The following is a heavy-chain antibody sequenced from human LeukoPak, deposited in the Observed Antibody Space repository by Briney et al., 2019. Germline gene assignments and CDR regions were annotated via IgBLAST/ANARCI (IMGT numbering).Heavy chain of an antibody. CDR2: ISSSGSTI. Sequence: GGSLRLSCAASGFTFSDYYMSWIRQAPGKGLEWVSYISSSGSTIYYADSVKGRFTISRDNAKNSLYLQMNSLRAEDTGVYYFARDPPRGGSGSYSIYWGQGTLVTVSS. D-gene: IGHD3-10*01. CDR3: ARDPPRGGSGSYSIY. J-gene: IGHJ4*02. V-gene: IGHV3-11*01. CDR1: GFTFSDYY.